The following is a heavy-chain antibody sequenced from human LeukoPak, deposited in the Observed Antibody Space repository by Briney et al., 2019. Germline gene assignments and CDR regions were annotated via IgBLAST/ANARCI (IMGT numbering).Heavy chain of an antibody. Sequence: GESLKISCRGSGYSFTSYWIGWVRQMPGKSLQWMGIIYPRDSHSTYTPSFQGQVTISADKSISTAYLQWSSLKASDSAMYYCATTSVTATYFDNWGQGTLVTVSS. CDR2: IYPRDSHS. D-gene: IGHD2-21*02. CDR3: ATTSVTATYFDN. J-gene: IGHJ4*02. V-gene: IGHV5-51*01. CDR1: GYSFTSYW.